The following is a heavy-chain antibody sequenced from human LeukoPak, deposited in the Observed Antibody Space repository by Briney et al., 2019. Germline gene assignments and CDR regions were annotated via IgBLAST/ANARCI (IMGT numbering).Heavy chain of an antibody. Sequence: GGSLRLSCAASGFTFSSFAMNWVRQAPGKGLEWVSTISGSGDSTYFADSVKGRFTISRDNSKNTLYLQMNSLRAEDTALYYCARGGSYSESRYFQHWGQGTLVTVSS. CDR2: ISGSGDST. D-gene: IGHD1-26*01. CDR3: ARGGSYSESRYFQH. V-gene: IGHV3-23*01. CDR1: GFTFSSFA. J-gene: IGHJ1*01.